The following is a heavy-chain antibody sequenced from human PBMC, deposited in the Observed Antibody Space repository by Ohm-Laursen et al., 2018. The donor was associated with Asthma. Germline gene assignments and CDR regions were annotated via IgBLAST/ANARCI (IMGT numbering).Heavy chain of an antibody. V-gene: IGHV3-21*01. J-gene: IGHJ1*01. D-gene: IGHD1-26*01. CDR1: GYTFSRYS. CDR3: ARIGPEWELPGREYSLHH. Sequence: LRLSCSASGYTFSRYSIHWVRQVPGKGLEWVASISTASTFIYYADSVRGRFTTSRDNAKNSVYLQMNSLRAEDTALYYCARIGPEWELPGREYSLHHWGEGTLVTVSS. CDR2: ISTASTFI.